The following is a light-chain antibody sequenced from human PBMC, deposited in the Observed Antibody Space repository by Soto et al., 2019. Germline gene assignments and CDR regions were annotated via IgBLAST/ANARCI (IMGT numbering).Light chain of an antibody. Sequence: QSVLTQSPSASGTPGQRVTISCYGSSSNIGSYPVYWYQQLPGTAPKLLINSDDQRPSGVPDRFSASKSGTSASLAISGLRSEDEADYYCAAWDASLGGHVFGAGTQLTVL. CDR2: SDD. CDR1: SSNIGSYP. V-gene: IGLV1-47*02. J-gene: IGLJ7*01. CDR3: AAWDASLGGHV.